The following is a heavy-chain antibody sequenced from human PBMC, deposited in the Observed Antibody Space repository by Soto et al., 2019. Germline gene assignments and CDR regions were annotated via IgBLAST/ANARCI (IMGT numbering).Heavy chain of an antibody. J-gene: IGHJ5*02. CDR2: MNPNSGNT. CDR1: GYTFTSYD. CDR3: ARGRGKQWLPGWYWFDP. D-gene: IGHD6-19*01. V-gene: IGHV1-8*01. Sequence: ASVKVSCKASGYTFTSYDINWVRQATGQGLEWMGWMNPNSGNTGYAQKFQGRVTMTRNTSISTAYMELSSLRSEDTAVYYCARGRGKQWLPGWYWFDPWGQGTLVTVSS.